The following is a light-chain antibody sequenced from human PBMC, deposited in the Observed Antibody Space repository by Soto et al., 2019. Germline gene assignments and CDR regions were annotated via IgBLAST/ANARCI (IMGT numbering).Light chain of an antibody. J-gene: IGKJ5*01. CDR1: QSFSSY. CDR2: DAS. V-gene: IGKV3-11*01. Sequence: EIVLTQSPATLSLSPGERAILSCRASQSFSSYLAWYQQKPGQAPRLLIYDASKRATGIPARFSGRGSGTDFTLTISSIEPEDFAVYYCQQRSNWPPVITFGQGTRLEIK. CDR3: QQRSNWPPVIT.